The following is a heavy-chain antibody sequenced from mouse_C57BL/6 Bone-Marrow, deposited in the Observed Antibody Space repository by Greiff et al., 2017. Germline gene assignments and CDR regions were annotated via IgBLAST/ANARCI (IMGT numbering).Heavy chain of an antibody. CDR1: GYTFTSYW. CDR2: IDPSDSYT. D-gene: IGHD2-1*01. CDR3: ASYGNYGDCDV. Sequence: QVQLQQPGAELVRPGTSVKLSCKASGYTFTSYWMHWVKQRPGQGLEWIGVIDPSDSYTNYNQKFKGKATLTVDTSSSTAYMQLSSLTSEDSAVYYCASYGNYGDCDVGRTGTTVTV. V-gene: IGHV1-59*01. J-gene: IGHJ1*03.